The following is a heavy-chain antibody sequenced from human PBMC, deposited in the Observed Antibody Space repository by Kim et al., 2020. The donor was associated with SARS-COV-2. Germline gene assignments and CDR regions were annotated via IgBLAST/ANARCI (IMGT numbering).Heavy chain of an antibody. V-gene: IGHV4-39*01. CDR1: GGSISSSSYY. Sequence: SETLSLTCTVSGGSISSSSYYWGWIRQPPGKGLEWIGSIYYSGSTYYNPSLKSRFTISVDTSKNQFSLKLSSVTAADTAVYYCARHASGDYPWYYFDYWGQGTLVTVSS. CDR2: IYYSGST. CDR3: ARHASGDYPWYYFDY. J-gene: IGHJ4*02. D-gene: IGHD4-17*01.